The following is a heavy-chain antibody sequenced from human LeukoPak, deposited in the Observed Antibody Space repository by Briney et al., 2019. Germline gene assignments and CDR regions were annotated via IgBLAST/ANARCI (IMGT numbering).Heavy chain of an antibody. CDR1: GFTFSGFW. V-gene: IGHV3-7*01. Sequence: GGSLRLSCAVSGFTFSGFWMSWSRQAPGKGLEWVASINSDGSEGYYADVVKGRFTISRDNAKNTLYLQMNSLRAEDTAVYYCAKVEEAVAGSGAPDYWGQGTLVPVSS. D-gene: IGHD6-19*01. CDR2: INSDGSEG. CDR3: AKVEEAVAGSGAPDY. J-gene: IGHJ4*02.